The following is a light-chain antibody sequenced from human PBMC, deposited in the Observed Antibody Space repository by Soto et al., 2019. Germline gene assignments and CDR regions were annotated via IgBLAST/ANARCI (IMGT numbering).Light chain of an antibody. J-gene: IGLJ1*01. CDR1: SSDVGSYNL. Sequence: LTQPASVSASPGQSITIPCTGTSSDVGSYNLVSWFQQHPGKVPKLLIYEGTKRPSGLSDRFSGSKSGTTASLTISGLQAEDEANYYCYSYAGENLYVFGTGTKVTVL. CDR3: YSYAGENLYV. CDR2: EGT. V-gene: IGLV2-23*01.